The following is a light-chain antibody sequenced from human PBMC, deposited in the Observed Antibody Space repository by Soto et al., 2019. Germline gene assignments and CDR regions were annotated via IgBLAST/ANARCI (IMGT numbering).Light chain of an antibody. Sequence: EIVLTQSPGTLSLSPGERATLSCRASQSISSRYLAWYQQKPGQAPRLLIYDASSRAPGIPDRFSGSGSETDFTHTISRLEPEDFAVYFCQHYGISRTFGQGTKVEI. J-gene: IGKJ1*01. V-gene: IGKV3-20*01. CDR2: DAS. CDR3: QHYGISRT. CDR1: QSISSRY.